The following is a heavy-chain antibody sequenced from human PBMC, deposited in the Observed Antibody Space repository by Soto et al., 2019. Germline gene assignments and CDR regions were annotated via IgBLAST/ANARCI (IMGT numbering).Heavy chain of an antibody. CDR1: GFTFDTYW. V-gene: IGHV3-74*01. D-gene: IGHD2-21*01. J-gene: IGHJ6*02. CDR2: INSDGTIS. CDR3: ARLSGDHSAFFSYGMDA. Sequence: PGGSLRLSCAASGFTFDTYWMSGVRQAPGKGPEWLSGINSDGTISSYADSVKGRFTISRDNARNTLSLQMNSLRADDTAVYYCARLSGDHSAFFSYGMDAWGQGTTVTVSS.